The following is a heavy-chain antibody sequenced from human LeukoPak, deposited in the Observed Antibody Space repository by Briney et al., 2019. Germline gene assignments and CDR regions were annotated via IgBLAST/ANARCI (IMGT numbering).Heavy chain of an antibody. CDR1: GYSISSGYY. J-gene: IGHJ5*02. CDR2: IYNSGST. V-gene: IGHV4-38-2*02. Sequence: SETLSLTCAVSGYSISSGYYWGWIRQPPGKGLEWIGSIYNSGSTYYNPSLKSRVTISVDTSKNQFSLKLSSVTAADTAVYYCARDPYDFWSGYYTGFDPWGQGTLVTVSS. CDR3: ARDPYDFWSGYYTGFDP. D-gene: IGHD3-3*01.